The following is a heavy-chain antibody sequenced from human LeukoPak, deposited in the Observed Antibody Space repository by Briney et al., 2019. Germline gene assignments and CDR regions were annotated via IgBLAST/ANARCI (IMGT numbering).Heavy chain of an antibody. D-gene: IGHD3-22*01. Sequence: PGGTLRLSCAASGFTFSSYGMRWVRQAPGKGLEWVSAISGSGGSTYYADSVKGRFTISRDSSKNTLYLQMNSLRTEDTAVYYCARRAGDYSHPYDHWGQGTLVTVSS. CDR1: GFTFSSYG. CDR2: ISGSGGST. J-gene: IGHJ4*02. V-gene: IGHV3-23*01. CDR3: ARRAGDYSHPYDH.